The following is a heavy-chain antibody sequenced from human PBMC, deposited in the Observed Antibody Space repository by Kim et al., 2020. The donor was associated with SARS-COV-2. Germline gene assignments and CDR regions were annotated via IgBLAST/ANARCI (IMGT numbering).Heavy chain of an antibody. V-gene: IGHV1-69*06. CDR1: GETFNTYA. J-gene: IGHJ5*02. CDR3: ASNTYYYGSGSYHNVKWFDP. CDR2: IVPLLGTT. D-gene: IGHD3-10*01. Sequence: SVKVSCTASGETFNTYAITWLRQAPGQGLEWMGGIVPLLGTTNYAQRFQGRVTITADKSTRTVYMELSSLGSDDTAVYFCASNTYYYGSGSYHNVKWFDPGGPGTRVTVSS.